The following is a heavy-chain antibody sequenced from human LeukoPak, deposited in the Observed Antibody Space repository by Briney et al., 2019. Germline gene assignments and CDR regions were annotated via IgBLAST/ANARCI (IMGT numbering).Heavy chain of an antibody. D-gene: IGHD3-10*01. V-gene: IGHV4-4*07. CDR2: IYTSGST. Sequence: PSETLSLTCTGSGGSISSYYWSWIRQPAGKGLEWIGRIYTSGSTNYNPSLKSRVTMSVDTPKNQFSLKLSSVTAADTAVYYCAREVITMVRGVISVYYYGMDVWGQGTTVTVSS. CDR1: GGSISSYY. CDR3: AREVITMVRGVISVYYYGMDV. J-gene: IGHJ6*02.